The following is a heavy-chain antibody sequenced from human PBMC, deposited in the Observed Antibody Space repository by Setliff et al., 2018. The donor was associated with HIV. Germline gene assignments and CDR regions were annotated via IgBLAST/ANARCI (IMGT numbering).Heavy chain of an antibody. D-gene: IGHD1-26*01. J-gene: IGHJ4*02. Sequence: PSETLSLTCTVSGASSIYFWGWIRQPPGKGLEWIGSVYYSGSTYYNPSLKSRVTISMDTSKNQFSLKWNSVTAADTAVYYCAKDRSGSYRTFDYWGPGILVTVSS. CDR2: VYYSGST. V-gene: IGHV4-39*07. CDR3: AKDRSGSYRTFDY. CDR1: GASSIYF.